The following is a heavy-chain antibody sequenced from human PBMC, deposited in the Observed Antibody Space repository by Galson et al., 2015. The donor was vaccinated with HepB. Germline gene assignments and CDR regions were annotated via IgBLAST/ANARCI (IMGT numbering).Heavy chain of an antibody. D-gene: IGHD2-21*01. CDR2: IYPGDSDT. Sequence: QSGAEVKKPGESLKISCKGSGCSFTSYWIGWVRQMPGKGLEWMGIIYPGDSDTRYSPSFQGQVTISADKSISTAYLQWSSLKASDTAMYYCARLGRVVVIALEAHAFDIWGQGTMVTVSS. V-gene: IGHV5-51*03. CDR1: GCSFTSYW. J-gene: IGHJ3*02. CDR3: ARLGRVVVIALEAHAFDI.